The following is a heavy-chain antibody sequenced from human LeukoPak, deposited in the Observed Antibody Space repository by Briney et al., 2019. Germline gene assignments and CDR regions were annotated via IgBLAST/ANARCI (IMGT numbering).Heavy chain of an antibody. CDR3: ASIDFWSDY. Sequence: SVTLSLTCAVYGGSFSGYYWSWIRQPPGKGLEWIGEINHSGSTSYNPSLKSRVTMTVDTSKNQFSLKLSSVTAADTAVHYCASIDFWSDYWGQGTLVTVSS. J-gene: IGHJ4*02. CDR1: GGSFSGYY. CDR2: INHSGST. V-gene: IGHV4-34*01. D-gene: IGHD3-3*01.